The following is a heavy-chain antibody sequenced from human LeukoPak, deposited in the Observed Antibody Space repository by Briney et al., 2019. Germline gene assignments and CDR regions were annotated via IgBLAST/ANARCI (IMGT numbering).Heavy chain of an antibody. V-gene: IGHV4-59*02. CDR2: VYYSGSN. D-gene: IGHD2-21*01. Sequence: PSETLSLTCTVSGDSVSNYYWNWIRQPPGKELEWIGYVYYSGSNKYNPSLESRVTMSVDTSQNQVSLKLSSVTAADTAVYFCARGRGYCGSITCYYYFDSWGQGTLVTVSS. CDR1: GDSVSNYY. J-gene: IGHJ4*02. CDR3: ARGRGYCGSITCYYYFDS.